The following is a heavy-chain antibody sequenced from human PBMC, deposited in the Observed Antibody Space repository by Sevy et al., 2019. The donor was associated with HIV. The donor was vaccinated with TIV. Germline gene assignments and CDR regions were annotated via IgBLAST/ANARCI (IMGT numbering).Heavy chain of an antibody. CDR1: GFTFSNAW. V-gene: IGHV3-15*01. CDR2: IKSKTDGGTT. Sequence: GGSLRLSCAASGFTFSNAWMSWVRQAPGKGLEWVGRIKSKTDGGTTDYAAPVKGRFTISRDDSKNTLYLRMNSLKTVDTAVYYCTTVAQFTAFDIWGQGTMVTVSS. J-gene: IGHJ3*02. CDR3: TTVAQFTAFDI.